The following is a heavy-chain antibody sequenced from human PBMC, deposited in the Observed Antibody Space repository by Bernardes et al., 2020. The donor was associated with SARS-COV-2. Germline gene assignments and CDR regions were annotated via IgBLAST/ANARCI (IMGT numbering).Heavy chain of an antibody. CDR2: INTDGRTI. Sequence: GGSLRLSCAASGFTFSSYWIHWVRQVPGKGLVWVSRINTDGRTITYADSVKGRFIISRDNAKNTLYLQMNSLRVEDAAMYYCVRSAFSGGSGYFFDSLGQGTLVTVSS. V-gene: IGHV3-74*01. D-gene: IGHD3-22*01. CDR1: GFTFSSYW. CDR3: VRSAFSGGSGYFFDS. J-gene: IGHJ4*02.